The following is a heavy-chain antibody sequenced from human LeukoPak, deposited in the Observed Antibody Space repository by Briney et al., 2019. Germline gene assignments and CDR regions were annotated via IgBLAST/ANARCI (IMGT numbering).Heavy chain of an antibody. CDR1: GYTFTGYY. D-gene: IGHD6-6*01. Sequence: ASVKVSCKASGYTFTGYYMHWVRQAPGQGLEWMGWINPNSGGTNYAQKFQGRVTMTRDTSISTAYMELSRLRSDDTAVYYCARDRAYSSSSFDPFDPWGQGTLVTVSS. CDR2: INPNSGGT. J-gene: IGHJ5*02. CDR3: ARDRAYSSSSFDPFDP. V-gene: IGHV1-2*02.